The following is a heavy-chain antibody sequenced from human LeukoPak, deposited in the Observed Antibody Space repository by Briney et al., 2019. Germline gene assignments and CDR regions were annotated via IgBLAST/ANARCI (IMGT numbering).Heavy chain of an antibody. J-gene: IGHJ4*02. D-gene: IGHD6-19*01. Sequence: GGSLRLSCAASGFTFDDYAMHWVRHAPGKGLEWVSGISWNSGSIGYADSVKGRFTISRDNAKNSLYLQMNSLRAEDMALYYCAKDGYSSGWYYFDYWGQGTLVTVSS. CDR3: AKDGYSSGWYYFDY. CDR2: ISWNSGSI. CDR1: GFTFDDYA. V-gene: IGHV3-9*03.